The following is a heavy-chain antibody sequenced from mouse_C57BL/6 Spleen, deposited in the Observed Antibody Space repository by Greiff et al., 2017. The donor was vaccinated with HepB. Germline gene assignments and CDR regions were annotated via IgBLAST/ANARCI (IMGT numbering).Heavy chain of an antibody. J-gene: IGHJ2*01. D-gene: IGHD1-1*01. CDR1: GYTFTSYW. CDR2: INPSSGYT. CDR3: ARSTTVVADYFDY. V-gene: IGHV1-7*01. Sequence: QVQLQQSGAELAKPGASVKLSCKASGYTFTSYWMHWVKQRPGQGLEWIGYINPSSGYTKYTQKFKDKATLTPDKSSSTAYMQLSSLTYEDSAVYYCARSTTVVADYFDYWGQGTTLTVSS.